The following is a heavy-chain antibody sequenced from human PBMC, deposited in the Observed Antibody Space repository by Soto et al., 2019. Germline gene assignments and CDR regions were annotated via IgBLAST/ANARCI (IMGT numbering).Heavy chain of an antibody. CDR3: ASDLTGDHTGY. J-gene: IGHJ4*02. D-gene: IGHD7-27*01. V-gene: IGHV1-69*13. CDR1: GGTFSSYT. CDR2: IIPIFGTA. Sequence: ASVKVSCKASGGTFSSYTISWVRQAPGQGLEWMGGIIPIFGTANYAQKFQGRVTITADESTSTAYMELSSLRSEDTAVYYCASDLTGDHTGYWGQGTLVTVSS.